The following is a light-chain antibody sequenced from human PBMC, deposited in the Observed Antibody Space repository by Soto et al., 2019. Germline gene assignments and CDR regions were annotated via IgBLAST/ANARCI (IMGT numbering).Light chain of an antibody. J-gene: IGKJ1*01. V-gene: IGKV1-12*01. Sequence: DMQVAESRSTVSARVGDRVSIACGWSEGISSWVAWDEQETGKAPKLLIYAASSLQSGVPSSFSGSGSGTDFTLTISTLQPEDFATYYCQQANSFPQTVGQGTKVDSK. CDR3: QQANSFPQT. CDR1: EGISSW. CDR2: AAS.